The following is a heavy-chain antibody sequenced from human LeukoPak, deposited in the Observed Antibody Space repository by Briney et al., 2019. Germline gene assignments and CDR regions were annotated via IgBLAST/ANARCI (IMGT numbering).Heavy chain of an antibody. J-gene: IGHJ1*01. CDR2: ISSSSSYI. CDR3: ARDKLSGWDAPYSQH. D-gene: IGHD6-19*01. CDR1: GFTFSSYS. Sequence: GGSLRLSCAASGFTFSSYSMNWVRQAPGKGLEWVSSISSSSSYIYYADSVKGRFTISRDNAKNSLYLQMNSLRAEDTAVYYCARDKLSGWDAPYSQHWGQGTLVTVFS. V-gene: IGHV3-21*01.